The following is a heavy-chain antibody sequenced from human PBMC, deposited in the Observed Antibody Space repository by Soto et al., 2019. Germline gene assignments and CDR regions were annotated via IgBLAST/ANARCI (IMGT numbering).Heavy chain of an antibody. Sequence: EVQLLESGVGLVQPGGSLRLSCAVSGVLFRSFAMSWVRQAPGKGLEWVSGISATGHTYYADSVMGRFTISRDNSENPLYLQMTTLRAEDTAIYYCAKDRLWFGRATADYWGQGILVTFSS. CDR2: ISATGHT. CDR3: AKDRLWFGRATADY. V-gene: IGHV3-23*01. D-gene: IGHD3-10*01. J-gene: IGHJ4*02. CDR1: GVLFRSFA.